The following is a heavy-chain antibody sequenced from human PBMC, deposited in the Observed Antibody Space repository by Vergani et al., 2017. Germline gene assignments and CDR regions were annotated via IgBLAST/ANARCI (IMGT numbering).Heavy chain of an antibody. CDR1: GFTFSNAW. CDR3: ARAQTPYYYYYYYMDV. Sequence: VQLLESGGGLVKPGGSLRLSCAASGFTFSNAWMSWVRQAPGKGLEWVAVISYDGSNKYYADSVKGRFTISRDNSKNTLYLQMNSLRAEDTAVYYCARAQTPYYYYYYYMDVWGKGTTVTVSS. CDR2: ISYDGSNK. J-gene: IGHJ6*03. V-gene: IGHV3-30-3*01.